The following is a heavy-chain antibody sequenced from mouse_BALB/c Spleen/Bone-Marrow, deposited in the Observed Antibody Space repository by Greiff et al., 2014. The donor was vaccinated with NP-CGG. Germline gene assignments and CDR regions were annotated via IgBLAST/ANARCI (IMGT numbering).Heavy chain of an antibody. V-gene: IGHV1S130*01. CDR2: IHPNSGNT. Sequence: QVQLQQSGSVLVRPGASVKLSCKASGYTFTSSWMHWAKQRPGQGLEWIGEIHPNSGNTNYNEKFKGKATLTVDTSSSTAYVDLSSLTSEDSAVYYCAREKIYGNYLWYFDVWGARTTVTVSS. D-gene: IGHD2-1*01. CDR1: GYTFTSSW. J-gene: IGHJ1*01. CDR3: AREKIYGNYLWYFDV.